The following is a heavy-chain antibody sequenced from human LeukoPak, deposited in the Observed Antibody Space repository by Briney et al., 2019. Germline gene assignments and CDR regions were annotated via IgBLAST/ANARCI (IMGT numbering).Heavy chain of an antibody. J-gene: IGHJ4*02. V-gene: IGHV1-8*01. D-gene: IGHD3-10*01. CDR3: AREDYYGSGSYGPNDY. CDR1: GYTFTSYG. Sequence: ASVKVSCKASGYTFTSYGINWVRQATGQGLEWMGWMNPNSGNTGYAQKFQGRVTMTRNTSISTAYMELSSMRSEDTAVYYCAREDYYGSGSYGPNDYWGQGTLVTVSS. CDR2: MNPNSGNT.